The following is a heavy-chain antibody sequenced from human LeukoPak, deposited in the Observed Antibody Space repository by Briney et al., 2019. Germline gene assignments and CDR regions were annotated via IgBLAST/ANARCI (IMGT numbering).Heavy chain of an antibody. Sequence: GGSLRLSCAASGFTFSYYWMHWVRQAPGKGLVWVSRINSDGSSTSYADSVKGRFTISRDNAKNTLYLQMNSLRAEDTAVYYCARDGRRYYYGSGSYRSEFDPWGQGTLVTVSS. CDR2: INSDGSST. J-gene: IGHJ5*02. CDR3: ARDGRRYYYGSGSYRSEFDP. V-gene: IGHV3-74*01. D-gene: IGHD3-10*01. CDR1: GFTFSYYW.